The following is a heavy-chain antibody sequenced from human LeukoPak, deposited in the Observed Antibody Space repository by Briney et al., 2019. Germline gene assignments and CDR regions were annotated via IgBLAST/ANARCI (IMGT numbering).Heavy chain of an antibody. V-gene: IGHV4-59*01. CDR3: ARSPPDDNWFDP. Sequence: SETLSLTCAVYGGSISSYYWSWIRQPPGKGLEWIGYIYYSGSTNYNPSLKSRVTISVDTSKNQFSLKLSSVTAADTAVYYCARSPPDDNWFDPWGQGTLVTVSS. CDR1: GGSISSYY. CDR2: IYYSGST. J-gene: IGHJ5*02.